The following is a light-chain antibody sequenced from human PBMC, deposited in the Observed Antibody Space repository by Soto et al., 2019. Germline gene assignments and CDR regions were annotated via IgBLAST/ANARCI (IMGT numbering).Light chain of an antibody. V-gene: IGKV1-33*01. CDR3: QQFDNVPLT. CDR1: QDISNY. CDR2: DAS. Sequence: DIQMTQSPSSLSASIGDRVTITCQASQDISNYLNWYQQKPGKAPKLLIYDASNLETRVPSRFSGGGSGTDFTFTISSLQAEDIATYFCQQFDNVPLTFGGGTKVEIK. J-gene: IGKJ4*01.